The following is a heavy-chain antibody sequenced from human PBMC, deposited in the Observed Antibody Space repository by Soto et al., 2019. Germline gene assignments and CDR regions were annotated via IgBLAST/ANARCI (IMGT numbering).Heavy chain of an antibody. J-gene: IGHJ4*02. D-gene: IGHD1-26*01. V-gene: IGHV4-59*11. CDR1: GGSMTSHY. CDR3: ARGSGSLGYYFDY. Sequence: SETLSLTCNVSGGSMTSHYWGWIRQPPGKGLEYIGYSYYSGSTTYNPSLKSRVTISVDTSKNQFSLKVRSVTPADTAVYYCARGSGSLGYYFDYWGQGTLVTVYS. CDR2: SYYSGST.